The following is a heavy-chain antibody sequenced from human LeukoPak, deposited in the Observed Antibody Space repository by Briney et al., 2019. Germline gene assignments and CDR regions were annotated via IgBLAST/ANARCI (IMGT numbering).Heavy chain of an antibody. J-gene: IGHJ4*02. CDR1: GYTFTAYG. CDR3: VRDLSVYGYGSGSYVGDY. V-gene: IGHV1-18*01. CDR2: ISGDNGNT. Sequence: ASVKVSCKSSGYTFTAYGISWVRQAPGQGLEWMGRISGDNGNTNYAQKFQGRVTMTTDTPTSTAYMELRSLRSDDTAVYYCVRDLSVYGYGSGSYVGDYWGQGTLVTVSS. D-gene: IGHD3-10*01.